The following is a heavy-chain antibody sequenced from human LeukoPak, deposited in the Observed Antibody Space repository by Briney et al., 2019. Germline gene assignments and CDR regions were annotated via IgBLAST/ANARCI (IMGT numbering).Heavy chain of an antibody. J-gene: IGHJ4*02. Sequence: GGSKRLSCAASGFTFSNYAMSWLRQAPGKGLEWVSGITGSGDNTYYADSVKGRFTISRDNSKNTVYLQMNSLRAEDTAVYYCAKDYGDNPFDYWGQGTLVTVSS. CDR1: GFTFSNYA. CDR3: AKDYGDNPFDY. D-gene: IGHD4-23*01. V-gene: IGHV3-23*01. CDR2: ITGSGDNT.